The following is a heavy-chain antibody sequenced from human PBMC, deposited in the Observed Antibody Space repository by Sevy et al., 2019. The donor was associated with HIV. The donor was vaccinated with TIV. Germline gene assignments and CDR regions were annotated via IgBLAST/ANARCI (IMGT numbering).Heavy chain of an antibody. CDR2: ISAYNGNT. Sequence: ASVTVSCKTSGYTFTSYGISWVRQAPGQGLEWMGWISAYNGNTNYAQKLQGRVTMTTDTSTSTAYMDLRSLRSDDTAVYYCARDGDYGSGSYYKNPFFDYWGQGTLVTVSS. V-gene: IGHV1-18*04. D-gene: IGHD3-10*01. CDR1: GYTFTSYG. J-gene: IGHJ4*02. CDR3: ARDGDYGSGSYYKNPFFDY.